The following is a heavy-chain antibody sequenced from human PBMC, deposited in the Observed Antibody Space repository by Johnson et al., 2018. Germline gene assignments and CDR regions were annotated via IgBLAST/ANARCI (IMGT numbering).Heavy chain of an antibody. J-gene: IGHJ6*02. CDR2: MNPNSGNT. Sequence: QVQLVESGAEVREPGASVKVSCKASGYTFTSYEINWVRQATGQGLEWMGWMNPNSGNTDYAQNFQDRVNMTRNSSITTAYMELSSLRSEDTAVYYCSGLVALPDFYYGMDVWGQGTTVTVSS. D-gene: IGHD2-21*01. V-gene: IGHV1-8*01. CDR3: SGLVALPDFYYGMDV. CDR1: GYTFTSYE.